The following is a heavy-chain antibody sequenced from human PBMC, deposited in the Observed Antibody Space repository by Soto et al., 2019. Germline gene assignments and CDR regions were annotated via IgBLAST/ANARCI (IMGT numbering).Heavy chain of an antibody. CDR2: ISGSGGST. CDR1: GFTFSSYA. Sequence: EVQLLESGGGLVQPGGSLRLSCAASGFTFSSYAMSWVRQAPGKGLEWVSAISGSGGSTYYADSVKGRFIISRDNSKNTLYLQMNSLRAEDTAVYYCAKEQYDFWSGYFRGPKHHIVAFDIWGQGTMVTVSS. CDR3: AKEQYDFWSGYFRGPKHHIVAFDI. V-gene: IGHV3-23*01. D-gene: IGHD3-3*01. J-gene: IGHJ3*02.